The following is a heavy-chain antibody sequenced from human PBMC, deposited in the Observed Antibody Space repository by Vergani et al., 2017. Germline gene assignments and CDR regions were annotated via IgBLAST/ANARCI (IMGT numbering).Heavy chain of an antibody. CDR2: IDWDDDK. Sequence: QVTLKESGPALVKPTQTLTLTCTFSGFSLSTSGMRVSWSRQPPGNALEWLARIDWDDDKFYSTSLKTRLTISKDTSKTQVVLTMTNMDPVDTATYYCARSSNWGSTGFDYWGEGTLVTVSS. V-gene: IGHV2-70*04. D-gene: IGHD7-27*01. J-gene: IGHJ4*02. CDR1: GFSLSTSGMR. CDR3: ARSSNWGSTGFDY.